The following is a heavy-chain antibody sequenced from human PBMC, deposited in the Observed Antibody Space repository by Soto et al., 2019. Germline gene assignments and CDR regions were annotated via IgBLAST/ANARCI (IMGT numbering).Heavy chain of an antibody. V-gene: IGHV1-69*02. D-gene: IGHD2-2*01. CDR2: IIPILGIA. J-gene: IGHJ4*02. Sequence: GASVKVSCKASGGTFSSYTISWVRQAPGQGLEWIGRIIPILGIANYAQKFQGRVTITADKSTSTAYMELSSLRSEDTAVYYCARGRTVVVPAAYYYFDYWGQGTLVTVSS. CDR3: ARGRTVVVPAAYYYFDY. CDR1: GGTFSSYT.